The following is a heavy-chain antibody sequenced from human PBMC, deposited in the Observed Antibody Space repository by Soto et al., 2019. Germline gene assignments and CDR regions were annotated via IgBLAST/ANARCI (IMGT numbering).Heavy chain of an antibody. J-gene: IGHJ4*02. V-gene: IGHV4-59*01. CDR1: GASIYNYY. CDR3: AREHFFTSGGYFFAA. Sequence: PSETLSLTCSVSGASIYNYYWSWVRQPPGKGLEWIGNMYFSGSTNYNPSLKSRVTISSDASKNQIFLNLTSVTAADTAIIYCAREHFFTSGGYFFAAGGRGTRVTVSS. D-gene: IGHD3-10*01. CDR2: MYFSGST.